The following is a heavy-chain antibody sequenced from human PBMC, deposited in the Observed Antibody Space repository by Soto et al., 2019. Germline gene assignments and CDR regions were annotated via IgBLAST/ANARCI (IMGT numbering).Heavy chain of an antibody. Sequence: SETLSLTCTVSGGSISSYYWSWIRQPPGKGLEWIGYIYYSGSTNYNPSLKSRVTISVDTSKNQFSLKLSSVTAADTAVYYCARGPLYRSSSSWFDPWGQGTLVTVSS. CDR1: GGSISSYY. J-gene: IGHJ5*02. D-gene: IGHD6-6*01. CDR3: ARGPLYRSSSSWFDP. V-gene: IGHV4-59*01. CDR2: IYYSGST.